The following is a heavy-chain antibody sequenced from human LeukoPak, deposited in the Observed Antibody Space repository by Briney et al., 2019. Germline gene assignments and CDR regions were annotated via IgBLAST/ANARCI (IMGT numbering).Heavy chain of an antibody. J-gene: IGHJ4*02. CDR3: AKDRTWFGELPAGKYFDY. Sequence: GGSLRLSCAASGFTFSSYGMHWVRQAPGKGLEWVAFIRYDGSNKYYADSVKGRFTISRDNSKNTLYLQMNSLRAEDTAVYYCAKDRTWFGELPAGKYFDYWGQGTLVTVSS. V-gene: IGHV3-30*02. CDR1: GFTFSSYG. CDR2: IRYDGSNK. D-gene: IGHD3-10*01.